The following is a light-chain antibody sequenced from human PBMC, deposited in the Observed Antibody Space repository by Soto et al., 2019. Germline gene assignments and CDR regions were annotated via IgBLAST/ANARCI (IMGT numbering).Light chain of an antibody. Sequence: DIVLTQSPQSLAVSLGERATINCKSSQSVLSRFDNEHYLGWYQQKPGQPPKMLIYWASNRQPGVPDRFSGSGSGTAFTLTISSLQAEDVAVYFCHQYLITPKTVGQGTRVEI. J-gene: IGKJ1*01. CDR1: QSVLSRFDNEHY. V-gene: IGKV4-1*01. CDR2: WAS. CDR3: HQYLITPKT.